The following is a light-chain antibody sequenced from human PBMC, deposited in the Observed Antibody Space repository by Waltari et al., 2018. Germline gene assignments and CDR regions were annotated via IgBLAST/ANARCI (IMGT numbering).Light chain of an antibody. CDR2: EGT. CDR1: SSDVGAYNY. V-gene: IGLV2-8*01. CDR3: SSRAGTNYPEL. Sequence: QSALTQPPSASGSPGQSVTISCPGTSSDVGAYNYVSWYKHFPGKAPKLIISEGTKRPSGVPDRCSGSESGNTASLTVSGRQPEEEADYYCSSRAGTNYPELFGTVTKLYGL. J-gene: IGLJ1*01.